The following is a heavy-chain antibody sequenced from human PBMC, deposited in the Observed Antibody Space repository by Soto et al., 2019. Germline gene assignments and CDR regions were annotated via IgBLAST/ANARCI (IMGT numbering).Heavy chain of an antibody. CDR1: GFTFSSYG. J-gene: IGHJ6*03. CDR3: ANAYDILTRHPYYMGV. Sequence: PGGSLRLPCAASGFTFSSYGKHWGRHAPGEGLEWVSAMSGSGGSTYYTASVKGRFTLSRDNSKNTLYLQMNSLRAEDTVVYYCANAYDILTRHPYYMGVWGTRTTVTVSS. D-gene: IGHD3-9*01. CDR2: MSGSGGST. V-gene: IGHV3-23*01.